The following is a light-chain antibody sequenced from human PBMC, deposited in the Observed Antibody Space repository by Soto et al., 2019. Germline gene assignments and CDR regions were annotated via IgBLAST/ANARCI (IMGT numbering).Light chain of an antibody. J-gene: IGKJ1*01. CDR2: TAS. CDR1: QSISRY. CDR3: QQSYSTPWT. Sequence: DIQMTQSPSSLSASVGDRVTITCRASQSISRYLNWYQQISGKAPKLLIYTASSLQSGVPSRFSGSGSGTDFTLTISSLQPEDFGTYYCQQSYSTPWTFGQGTKVEIK. V-gene: IGKV1-39*01.